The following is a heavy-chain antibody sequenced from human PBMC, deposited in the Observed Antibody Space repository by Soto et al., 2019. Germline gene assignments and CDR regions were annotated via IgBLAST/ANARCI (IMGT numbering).Heavy chain of an antibody. CDR1: GYTFTGYY. D-gene: IGHD3-10*01. Sequence: ASVKVSCKASGYTFTGYYMHWVRQAPGQGLEWMGWINPNSGGTNYAQKFQGRVTMTRDTSISTAYMELSRLRSDDTAVYYCARAFVRGAIILWTSWGQVTLVTVSS. J-gene: IGHJ4*02. CDR3: ARAFVRGAIILWTS. CDR2: INPNSGGT. V-gene: IGHV1-2*02.